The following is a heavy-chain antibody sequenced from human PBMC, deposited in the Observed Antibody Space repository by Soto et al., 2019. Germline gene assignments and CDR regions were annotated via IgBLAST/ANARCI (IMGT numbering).Heavy chain of an antibody. CDR1: GGTFSSYA. D-gene: IGHD3-10*01. J-gene: IGHJ6*02. V-gene: IGHV1-69*13. Sequence: SVKVSCKASGGTFSSYAISWVRQAPGQGLEWMGGIIPIFGTANYAQKFQGRVTITADESTSTAYMELSSLRSEDTAVYYCASRQWFGELLYYYGMDVWGQGTTVTVSS. CDR2: IIPIFGTA. CDR3: ASRQWFGELLYYYGMDV.